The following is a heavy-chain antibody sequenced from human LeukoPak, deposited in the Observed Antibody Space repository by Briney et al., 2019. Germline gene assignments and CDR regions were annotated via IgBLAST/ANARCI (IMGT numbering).Heavy chain of an antibody. CDR1: GFTFSSYG. CDR2: IWYDGSNK. D-gene: IGHD3-22*01. J-gene: IGHJ4*02. Sequence: PGGSLRLSCAASGFTFSSYGMHWVRQAPGKGLEWVAVIWYDGSNKYYADSVKGRFTISRDNSKNTLYLQMNSLRSDDTAVYYCANTHPLPYYYDSSGYYCWGQGTLVTVSS. V-gene: IGHV3-30*02. CDR3: ANTHPLPYYYDSSGYYC.